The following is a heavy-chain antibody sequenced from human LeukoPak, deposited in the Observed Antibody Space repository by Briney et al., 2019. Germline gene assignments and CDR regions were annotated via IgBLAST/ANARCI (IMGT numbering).Heavy chain of an antibody. CDR2: ISAYNGNT. V-gene: IGHV1-18*01. CDR3: ARDCSSTSCYTDFDP. Sequence: ASVKVSCKASGYTFTSYGISWVRQAPGQGLEWMGWISAYNGNTNYAQKLQGRVAMTTDTSTSTAYMELRSLRSDDTAVYYCARDCSSTSCYTDFDPWGQGTLVIVSS. D-gene: IGHD2-2*02. J-gene: IGHJ5*02. CDR1: GYTFTSYG.